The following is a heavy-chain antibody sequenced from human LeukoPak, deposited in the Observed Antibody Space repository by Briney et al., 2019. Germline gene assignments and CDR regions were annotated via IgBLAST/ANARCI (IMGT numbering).Heavy chain of an antibody. V-gene: IGHV4-34*01. Sequence: SETLSLTCAVYGGSFSGYYWSWIRQPPGKGLEWIGETNHSGSTNYNPSLKSRVTISVDTSKNQFSLKLSSVTAADTAVYYCARAQYYDYVWGSYRTPFDYWGQGTLVTVSS. J-gene: IGHJ4*02. D-gene: IGHD3-16*02. CDR3: ARAQYYDYVWGSYRTPFDY. CDR2: TNHSGST. CDR1: GGSFSGYY.